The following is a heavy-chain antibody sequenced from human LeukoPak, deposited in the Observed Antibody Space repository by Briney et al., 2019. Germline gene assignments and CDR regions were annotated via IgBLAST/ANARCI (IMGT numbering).Heavy chain of an antibody. V-gene: IGHV3-21*01. J-gene: IGHJ4*02. D-gene: IGHD4-17*01. Sequence: GGSLRLSCAASGFTLSSYSMNWVRQAPGKGLEWVSSISSSSSYIYYADSVKGRFTISRDNAKNSLYLQMNSLRAEDTAVYYCARGRDYGDYFDYWGQGTLVTVSS. CDR3: ARGRDYGDYFDY. CDR1: GFTLSSYS. CDR2: ISSSSSYI.